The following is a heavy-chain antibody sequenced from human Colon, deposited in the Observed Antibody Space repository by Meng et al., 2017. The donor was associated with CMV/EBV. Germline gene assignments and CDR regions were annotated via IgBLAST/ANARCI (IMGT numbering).Heavy chain of an antibody. D-gene: IGHD5-18*01. Sequence: PGLEKPSATCSPTLSGSGAAIVSHTLGTSVRPPPCKGLEWFGEIYHGGTTNYNPSLKSRVTISVDKSKNQVSLNLSSVTAADTAVYFCAKIPLGYSLSPLVGLDPWGQGTLVTVSS. CDR2: IYHGGTT. V-gene: IGHV4-4*02. CDR3: AKIPLGYSLSPLVGLDP. J-gene: IGHJ5*02. CDR1: GAAIVSHTL.